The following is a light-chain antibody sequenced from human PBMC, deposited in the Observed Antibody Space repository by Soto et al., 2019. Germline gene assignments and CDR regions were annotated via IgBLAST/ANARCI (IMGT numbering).Light chain of an antibody. Sequence: EIVLTQSPATLSLSPGERATLSCRASQSVSSYLAWYQQKPGQAPRLLIYDASNSATGIPARFSGSGSGTDFTLTISSLETEDFAVYYCQQRSNWITCGQGTRLEIK. CDR2: DAS. CDR3: QQRSNWIT. CDR1: QSVSSY. J-gene: IGKJ5*01. V-gene: IGKV3-11*01.